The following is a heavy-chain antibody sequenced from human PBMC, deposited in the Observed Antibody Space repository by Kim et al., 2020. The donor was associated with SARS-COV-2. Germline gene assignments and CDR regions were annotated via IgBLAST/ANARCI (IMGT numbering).Heavy chain of an antibody. D-gene: IGHD4-17*01. V-gene: IGHV3-53*01. CDR3: ARDYGDWG. CDR2: GDRT. Sequence: GDRTYYAGSVKARFPITRDNSKNQLYLQMNSQRAEDTAVYYCARDYGDWGWGQGTLVTVSS. J-gene: IGHJ4*02.